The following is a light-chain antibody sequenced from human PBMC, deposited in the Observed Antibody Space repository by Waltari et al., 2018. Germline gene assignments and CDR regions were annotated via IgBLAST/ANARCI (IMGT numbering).Light chain of an antibody. CDR2: VNSDGSH. CDR3: QTWGTGIQV. V-gene: IGLV4-69*01. Sequence: QLVLTQSPSASASLGASVKLTCTLSSGHSSYALPWHQQQPEKGPRYLMKVNSDGSHKKGDGIPDRFSGSSSGTERYLTISSLQSEDEADYYCQTWGTGIQVFGGGTKLTVL. J-gene: IGLJ2*01. CDR1: SGHSSYA.